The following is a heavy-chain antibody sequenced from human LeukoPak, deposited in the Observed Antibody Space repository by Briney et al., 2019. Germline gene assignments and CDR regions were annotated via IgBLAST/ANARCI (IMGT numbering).Heavy chain of an antibody. CDR3: ARETTGLARYFDY. D-gene: IGHD4-17*01. V-gene: IGHV4-4*07. Sequence: SETLSLTCTVSGNSISSYYWSWIRQPAGKGLEWIGRIYTSGGTNYNPSLKSRVTMSVDTSKNQFSLNLSSVTAADTAFYYCARETTGLARYFDYWGQGTLVTVSS. CDR1: GNSISSYY. J-gene: IGHJ4*02. CDR2: IYTSGGT.